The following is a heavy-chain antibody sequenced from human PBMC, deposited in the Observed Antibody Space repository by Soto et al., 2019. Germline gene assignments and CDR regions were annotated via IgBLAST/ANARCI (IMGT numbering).Heavy chain of an antibody. V-gene: IGHV3-48*03. CDR1: GFTFSSYE. Sequence: PGGSLRLSCAASGFTFSSYEMNWVRQAPGKGLEWVSYISSSGSTIYYADSVKGRFTISRDNAKNSLYLQMNSLRAEDTAVYYCARAFFWSGYYYDYWGQGTLVTVSS. J-gene: IGHJ4*02. D-gene: IGHD3-3*01. CDR3: ARAFFWSGYYYDY. CDR2: ISSSGSTI.